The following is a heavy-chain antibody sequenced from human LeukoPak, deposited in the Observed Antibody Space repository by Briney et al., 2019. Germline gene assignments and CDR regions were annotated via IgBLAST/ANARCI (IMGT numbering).Heavy chain of an antibody. CDR3: AGAYYYDSSGSEDYFDY. CDR2: IYYSGST. Sequence: KPSETLSLTCTVSGGSISSSSYYWGWIRQPPGKGLEWIRSIYYSGSTYYNPSLKSRVTISVDTSKNQFSLKLSSVTAADTAVYCCAGAYYYDSSGSEDYFDYWGQGTLVTVSS. V-gene: IGHV4-39*01. D-gene: IGHD3-22*01. CDR1: GGSISSSSYY. J-gene: IGHJ4*02.